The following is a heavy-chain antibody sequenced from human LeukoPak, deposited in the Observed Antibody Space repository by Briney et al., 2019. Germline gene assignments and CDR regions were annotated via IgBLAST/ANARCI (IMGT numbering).Heavy chain of an antibody. V-gene: IGHV3-21*01. CDR3: ARDALGSGTYRGYYYMVV. D-gene: IGHD3-10*02. CDR2: ISLSTAYI. J-gene: IGHJ6*03. CDR1: GFSFSTYT. Sequence: NPGGSLRLSCGASGFSFSTYTMNWVRPPPGKGLEWVSSISLSTAYIYHADPVKGRFNDSRDNAQNSLYLQMSTLRAEDTVVYYCARDALGSGTYRGYYYMVVWDVGTTVTVSS.